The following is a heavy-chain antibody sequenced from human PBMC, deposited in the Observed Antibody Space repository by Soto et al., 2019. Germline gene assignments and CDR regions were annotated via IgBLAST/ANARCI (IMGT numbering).Heavy chain of an antibody. CDR1: GFTFSNYA. CDR2: ISGGGGST. D-gene: IGHD2-21*01. Sequence: GGSLRLSCAASGFTFSNYAMSWVRQSPGKGLEWVSIISGGGGSTLYADSVKGRFTISRENSKNTVSLQMNSLRAEDTAVYYCAKGMGLTCGGDRYSRLAHHWGQGTLVSGSS. V-gene: IGHV3-23*01. J-gene: IGHJ4*02. CDR3: AKGMGLTCGGDRYSRLAHH.